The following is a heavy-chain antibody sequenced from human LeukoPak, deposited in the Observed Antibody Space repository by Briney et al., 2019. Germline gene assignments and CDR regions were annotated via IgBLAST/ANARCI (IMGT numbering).Heavy chain of an antibody. CDR1: GFTFSSYA. CDR2: ISGSGGST. J-gene: IGHJ6*02. CDR3: ARGHCSGGSCYSVYYYNYGMDV. V-gene: IGHV3-23*01. Sequence: GGSLRLSCAASGFTFSSYAMSWVRQAPGKGLEWVSAISGSGGSTYYADSVEGRFTISRDNSKNTLDLQMNSLRGEDTAVYYCARGHCSGGSCYSVYYYNYGMDVWGQGTTVTVSS. D-gene: IGHD2-15*01.